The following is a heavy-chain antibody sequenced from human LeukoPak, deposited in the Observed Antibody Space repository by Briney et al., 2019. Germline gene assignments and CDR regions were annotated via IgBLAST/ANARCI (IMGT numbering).Heavy chain of an antibody. V-gene: IGHV3-23*01. CDR2: ISGSGGST. D-gene: IGHD4-23*01. CDR3: AKGGATVVPKRTYYYYYMDV. J-gene: IGHJ6*03. CDR1: GFTFSSYA. Sequence: GGSLRLSCAASGFTFSSYAMSWVRQAPGKGLEWVSAISGSGGSTYYADSVKGRFTISRDNSKNTLYLQVNSLRAEDTAVYYCAKGGATVVPKRTYYYYYMDVWGKGTTVTISS.